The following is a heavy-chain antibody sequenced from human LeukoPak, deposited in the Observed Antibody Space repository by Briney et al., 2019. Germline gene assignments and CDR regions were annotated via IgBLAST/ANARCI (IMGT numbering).Heavy chain of an antibody. CDR1: GFTFSSYS. J-gene: IGHJ4*02. V-gene: IGHV3-21*01. Sequence: GGSLRLSCAASGFTFSSYSMNWVRQAPGKWLEWVSSISSSSSYIYYADSVKGRFTISRDNAKNSLYLQMNSLRAEDTAVYYCARGGRGIAVYWGQGTLVTVSS. D-gene: IGHD6-19*01. CDR2: ISSSSSYI. CDR3: ARGGRGIAVY.